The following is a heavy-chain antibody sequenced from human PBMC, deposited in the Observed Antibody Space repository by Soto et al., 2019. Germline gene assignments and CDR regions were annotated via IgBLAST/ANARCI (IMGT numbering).Heavy chain of an antibody. Sequence: GGSLRLSCAASGFTFSSYWMHWVRQAPGKGLVWVSRINSDGSSTSYADSVKGRFTISRDNAKNTLYLQMNSLRAEDTAVYYCATLGSIAEFRPIYYYYYYMDVWGKGTTVTVSS. CDR2: INSDGSST. J-gene: IGHJ6*03. D-gene: IGHD6-6*01. V-gene: IGHV3-74*01. CDR3: ATLGSIAEFRPIYYYYYYMDV. CDR1: GFTFSSYW.